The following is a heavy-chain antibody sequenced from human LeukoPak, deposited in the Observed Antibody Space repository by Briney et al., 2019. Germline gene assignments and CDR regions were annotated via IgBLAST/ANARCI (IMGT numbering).Heavy chain of an antibody. V-gene: IGHV1-2*02. Sequence: GASVKVSCKASGYTFTSYYMHWVRQAPGQGLEWMGWISAYNGNTNYAQKFQGRVTMTRDTSISTAYMELSRLRSDDTAVYYCARADDFWSGYYDYWGQGTLVTVSS. D-gene: IGHD3-3*01. CDR1: GYTFTSYY. J-gene: IGHJ4*02. CDR3: ARADDFWSGYYDY. CDR2: ISAYNGNT.